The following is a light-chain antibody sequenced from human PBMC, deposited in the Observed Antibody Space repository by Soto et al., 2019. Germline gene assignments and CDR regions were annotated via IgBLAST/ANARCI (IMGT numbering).Light chain of an antibody. J-gene: IGKJ5*01. V-gene: IGKV3-15*01. CDR2: GAS. Sequence: EIVMTQSPATLSVSPGERATLSCRASQSVSSNLAWYQQKPGQAPRLLIYGASTRATGIPARFSSSWSGTEFTLTISSLQSEDFAVYYCQQYNNWRITFGQGTRLEIK. CDR3: QQYNNWRIT. CDR1: QSVSSN.